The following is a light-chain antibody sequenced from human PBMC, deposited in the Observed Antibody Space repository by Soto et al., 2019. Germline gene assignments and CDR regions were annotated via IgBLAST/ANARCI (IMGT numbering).Light chain of an antibody. CDR1: QSVASTY. Sequence: EIVLTQSPGTLSLSPGERATLSCWASQSVASTYLGWYQQKPGQAPRLRIYGASSRATGIPDRFSGSGSGTDFTLTISRLEPEDFALYYCQQYAGSPTFGQGTRLEIK. CDR2: GAS. J-gene: IGKJ5*01. V-gene: IGKV3-20*01. CDR3: QQYAGSPT.